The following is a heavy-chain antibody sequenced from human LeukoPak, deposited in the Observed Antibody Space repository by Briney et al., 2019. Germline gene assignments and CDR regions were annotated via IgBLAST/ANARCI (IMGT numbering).Heavy chain of an antibody. CDR1: RFTFRHCQ. D-gene: IGHD3-10*01. Sequence: GGPLTLPCVPSRFTFRHCQKPCLPHAPGRVMSWVTKIKEDGTANSYVDSVGGRFTINRDNSKKSLYLQMNSLRDDNSTIYFCARGHYGFSWGQGSLVTASS. CDR2: IKEDGTAN. CDR3: ARGHYGFS. J-gene: IGHJ5*02. V-gene: IGHV3-7*01.